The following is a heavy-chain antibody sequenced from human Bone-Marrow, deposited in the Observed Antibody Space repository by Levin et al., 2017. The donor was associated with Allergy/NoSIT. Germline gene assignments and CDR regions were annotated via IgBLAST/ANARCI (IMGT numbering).Heavy chain of an antibody. V-gene: IGHV5-51*01. J-gene: IGHJ5*02. CDR3: ARSYSNSLKNWFDL. CDR1: GYSFPSHW. Sequence: GESLKISCKGSGYSFPSHWIGWVRQMPGKGLEWMGVIYPGDADTRYSPSLEGLVTISVDKSINTAYLQWNSLKASDTAIYYCARSYSNSLKNWFDLWGQGTLVTVSS. D-gene: IGHD2/OR15-2a*01. CDR2: IYPGDADT.